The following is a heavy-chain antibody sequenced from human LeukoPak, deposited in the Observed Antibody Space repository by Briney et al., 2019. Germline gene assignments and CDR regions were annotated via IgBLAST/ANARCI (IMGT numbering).Heavy chain of an antibody. CDR2: IIPIFGTA. CDR1: GGTFSSYA. V-gene: IGHV1-69*13. CDR3: ARGPHWDPHFDY. Sequence: SVKVSCKASGGTFSSYAISWVRQAPGQGLEWMGGIIPIFGTANYAQKFQGRVTITADESTSTAYMELSRLRSDDTAVYYCARGPHWDPHFDYWGQGTLVTVSS. D-gene: IGHD7-27*01. J-gene: IGHJ4*02.